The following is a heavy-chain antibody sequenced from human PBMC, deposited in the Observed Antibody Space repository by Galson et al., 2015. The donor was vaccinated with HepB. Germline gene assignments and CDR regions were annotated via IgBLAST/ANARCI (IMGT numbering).Heavy chain of an antibody. J-gene: IGHJ6*02. CDR1: GYTFTTYA. V-gene: IGHV7-4-1*02. D-gene: IGHD1-26*01. CDR3: AREGSGSNRYGMDV. CDR2: INTNTGNP. Sequence: SVKVSCKASGYTFTTYAMNWVRQAPGQGLELMGWINTNTGNPTYAQGFTGRFVISLDTSVSTAYLQISSLKDEDTAVYYCAREGSGSNRYGMDVWGQGTTVTVSS.